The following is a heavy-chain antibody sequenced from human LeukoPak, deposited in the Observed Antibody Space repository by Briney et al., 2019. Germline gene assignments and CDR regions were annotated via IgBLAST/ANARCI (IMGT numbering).Heavy chain of an antibody. Sequence: ASVKVSCKASGYTFTSYGISWVRQAPGQGLEWMGWISAYNGNTNYAQKLQGRVTMTTDTSTSTAYMELRSLRSDDTAVYYCARDLRVVRGVIISGFDYWGQGTLVSVS. J-gene: IGHJ4*02. D-gene: IGHD3-10*01. V-gene: IGHV1-18*01. CDR2: ISAYNGNT. CDR3: ARDLRVVRGVIISGFDY. CDR1: GYTFTSYG.